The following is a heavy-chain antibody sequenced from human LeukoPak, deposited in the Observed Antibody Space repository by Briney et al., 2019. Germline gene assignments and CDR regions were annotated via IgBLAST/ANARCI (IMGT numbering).Heavy chain of an antibody. J-gene: IGHJ5*02. V-gene: IGHV1-69*04. D-gene: IGHD2-2*02. Sequence: GASVKVSCKASGGTFSSYTISWVRQAPGQGLVWMGRIIPILGIANYAQKFQGRVTITADKSTSTAYMELSSLRSEDTAVYYCARDDPITCSSTSCYKNWFDPWGQGTLVTVSS. CDR1: GGTFSSYT. CDR3: ARDDPITCSSTSCYKNWFDP. CDR2: IIPILGIA.